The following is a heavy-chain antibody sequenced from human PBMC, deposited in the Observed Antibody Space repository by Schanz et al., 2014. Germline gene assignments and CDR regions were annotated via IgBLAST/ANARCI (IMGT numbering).Heavy chain of an antibody. CDR2: ISGGDGSA. J-gene: IGHJ6*02. Sequence: CASSGLTFSSYSMTWFSQAPVKGLEWVSTISGGDGSAYYAGSLKGRFTIARDKSKKQMYLLINSLRAEDLAVYELSKSARTVLDACKGSWCQGTTVTVSS. CDR1: GLTFSSYS. CDR3: SKSARTVLDACKGS. D-gene: IGHD3-10*01. V-gene: IGHV3-23*01.